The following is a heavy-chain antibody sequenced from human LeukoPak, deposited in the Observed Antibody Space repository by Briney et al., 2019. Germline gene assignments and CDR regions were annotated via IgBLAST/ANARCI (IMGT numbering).Heavy chain of an antibody. Sequence: GGSLRLSCAASGFTFSSYAMSWVRQAPGKGLEWVSYISSSGNSREYADSVKGRFTISRDNARDSLHLQMNSLRVEDTAVYYCARTEYCSPTSCRYASLWGQGTMVTVSS. CDR1: GFTFSSYA. CDR2: ISSSGNSR. CDR3: ARTEYCSPTSCRYASL. D-gene: IGHD2-2*01. J-gene: IGHJ3*01. V-gene: IGHV3-48*04.